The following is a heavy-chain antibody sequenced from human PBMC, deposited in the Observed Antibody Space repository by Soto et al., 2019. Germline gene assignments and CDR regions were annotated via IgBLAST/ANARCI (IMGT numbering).Heavy chain of an antibody. CDR2: ISFDETKK. J-gene: IGHJ4*02. CDR1: GFTFSRYP. V-gene: IGHV3-30-3*01. CDR3: AREEPHPAPLVF. Sequence: PGGSLRLSCATFGFTFSRYPIHWVRQAPGKGLEWVAGISFDETKKKYADSVRGRFTVSRDNSMSTIYLQMDSLETDDTAAYFCAREEPHPAPLVFWGQGTQVTVSS.